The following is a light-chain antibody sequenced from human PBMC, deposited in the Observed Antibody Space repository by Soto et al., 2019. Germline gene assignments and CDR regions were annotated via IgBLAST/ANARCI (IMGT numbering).Light chain of an antibody. V-gene: IGKV1-17*01. CDR1: QGIRND. J-gene: IGKJ1*01. CDR2: AAS. CDR3: QQYNSYS. Sequence: IQMTQSPSSLSASVGHRVTITCRASQGIRNDLGWYQQKPGKAPKLLIYAASSLQSGVPSRVSGSGSATEFTLTISSLQPDDFATYYCQQYNSYSFGQGTKVDI.